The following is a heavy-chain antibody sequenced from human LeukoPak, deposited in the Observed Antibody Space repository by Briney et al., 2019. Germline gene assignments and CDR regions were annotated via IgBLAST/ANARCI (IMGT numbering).Heavy chain of an antibody. D-gene: IGHD6-19*01. CDR2: IYTSGST. CDR1: GGSISSYY. CDR3: ARAQSYSSALYYFDY. V-gene: IGHV4-4*07. J-gene: IGHJ4*02. Sequence: PSETLSLTCTVSGGSISSYYWSWIRQPAGKGLEWIGRIYTSGSTNYNPSLKSRATMSVDTSKNQFSLKLSSVTAADTAVYYCARAQSYSSALYYFDYWGQGTLVTVSS.